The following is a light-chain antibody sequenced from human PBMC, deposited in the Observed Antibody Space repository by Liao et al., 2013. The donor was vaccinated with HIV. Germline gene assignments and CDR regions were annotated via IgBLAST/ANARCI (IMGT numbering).Light chain of an antibody. CDR3: QVWLTGSGHPV. CDR2: YDT. Sequence: YVLTQPPSVSVAPGQTAVMTCGGNNIRSRGVHWYQQKPGQAPLLVIYYDTDRPSGIPERFSGSNSGHTATLTINRVEVGDDADYFCQVWLTGSGHPVFGGGTKLTVL. J-gene: IGLJ3*02. CDR1: NIRSRG. V-gene: IGLV3-21*04.